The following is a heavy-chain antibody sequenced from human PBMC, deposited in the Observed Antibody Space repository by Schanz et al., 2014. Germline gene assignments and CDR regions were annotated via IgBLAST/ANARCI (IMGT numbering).Heavy chain of an antibody. J-gene: IGHJ4*02. Sequence: QVQLVESGGGVVQPGRSLRLSCAASGFTFRSYGMHWVRQAPGKGLEWLAVISYDGSDKFHAESVKGRFTTSRDNGKKSMYLQMNSLRAEDTAIYYCAKDLAAVGVFDYWGQGSLVTVSP. CDR3: AKDLAAVGVFDY. CDR1: GFTFRSYG. V-gene: IGHV3-33*03. CDR2: ISYDGSDK. D-gene: IGHD6-13*01.